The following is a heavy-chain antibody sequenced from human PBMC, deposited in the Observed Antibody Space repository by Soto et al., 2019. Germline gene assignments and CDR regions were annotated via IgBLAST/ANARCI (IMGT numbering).Heavy chain of an antibody. Sequence: QVQLQESGPGLVKPSQTLSLTCTVSGGSISSGGYYWSWIRQHPGKGLEWIGYIYYSGSTYYNPSLKNRVTISVDTSKNQFSLKLSSVTAADTAVYYCARALNDIVATIRSFDYWGQGTLVTVSS. CDR3: ARALNDIVATIRSFDY. CDR1: GGSISSGGYY. V-gene: IGHV4-31*03. J-gene: IGHJ4*02. D-gene: IGHD5-12*01. CDR2: IYYSGST.